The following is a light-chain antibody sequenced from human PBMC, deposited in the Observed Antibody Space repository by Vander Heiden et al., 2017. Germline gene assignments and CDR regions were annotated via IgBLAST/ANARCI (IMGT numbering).Light chain of an antibody. CDR3: QQYETPWT. CDR2: GAS. Sequence: EIVLTQYPGTLSLSPGERATLSCRASQSVSSRYLAWYQQRAGQAPRLLIYGASSRATGIPDRSSGSGSGTDFTLTISRLEPEDFAVYYCQQYETPWTFGQGTKVEIK. J-gene: IGKJ1*01. CDR1: QSVSSRY. V-gene: IGKV3-20*01.